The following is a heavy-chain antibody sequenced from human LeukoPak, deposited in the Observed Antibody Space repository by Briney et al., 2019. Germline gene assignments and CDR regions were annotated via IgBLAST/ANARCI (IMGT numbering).Heavy chain of an antibody. D-gene: IGHD6-13*01. CDR2: ISGNGIST. J-gene: IGHJ4*02. V-gene: IGHV3-23*01. CDR3: AKDHRSSTWPFDY. CDR1: GFTFSTYA. Sequence: GGSLRLSCAASGFTFSTYAMSWVRQAPGKGREWVSSISGNGISTYYADSVKGRFTISRDNSKNTLYLQMNSLRAEDTAVYYCAKDHRSSTWPFDYWGQGTLVTVSS.